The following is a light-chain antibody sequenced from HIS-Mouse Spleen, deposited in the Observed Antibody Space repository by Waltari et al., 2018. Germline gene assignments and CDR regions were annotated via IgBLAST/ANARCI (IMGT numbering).Light chain of an antibody. Sequence: QSALTQPASVSGSPGQSITISCTGTSSDVGSYNLVSWYQQQPGKAPKLLIYEGSKRPSGCSNRFSGSKSGNTASLTISGLQAEDEADYYCCSYAGSSTFVVFGGGTKLTVL. CDR3: CSYAGSSTFVV. V-gene: IGLV2-23*01. CDR2: EGS. CDR1: SSDVGSYNL. J-gene: IGLJ2*01.